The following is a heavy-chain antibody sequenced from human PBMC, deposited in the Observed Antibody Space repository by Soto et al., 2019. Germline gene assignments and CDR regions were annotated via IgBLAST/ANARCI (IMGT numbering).Heavy chain of an antibody. CDR1: GFAFSSYY. CDR3: AREKRANGYFDY. D-gene: IGHD4-17*01. CDR2: IKQDEREK. V-gene: IGHV3-7*01. Sequence: EVKLVESGGGLVQPGGSLRLSCAASGFAFSSYYMSWVRQAPGKGLEWVANIKQDEREKYYLDSVKGRFTISRDDAKNSLFLQMNSLRVDDTAVYYCAREKRANGYFDYWGQGTQVTVSS. J-gene: IGHJ4*02.